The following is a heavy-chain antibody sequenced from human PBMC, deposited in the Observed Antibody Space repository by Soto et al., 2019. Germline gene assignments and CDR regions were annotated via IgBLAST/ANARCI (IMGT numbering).Heavy chain of an antibody. CDR2: ISWNSGSI. Sequence: EVQLVESGGGLVQPGRSLRLSCAASGFTFDDYAMHWVRQAPGKGLEWVSGISWNSGSIGYADSVKGRFTISRDNAKNSLYLQMNSLRAEDTALYYCAKDRYSSSSGFEYWGQGTLVTVYS. CDR3: AKDRYSSSSGFEY. CDR1: GFTFDDYA. D-gene: IGHD6-6*01. J-gene: IGHJ4*02. V-gene: IGHV3-9*01.